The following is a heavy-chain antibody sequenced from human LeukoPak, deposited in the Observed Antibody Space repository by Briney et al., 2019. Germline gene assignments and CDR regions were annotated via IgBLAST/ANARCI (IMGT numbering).Heavy chain of an antibody. CDR2: ISVSGGTT. CDR3: AKDRMRLLWFGELCRH. V-gene: IGHV3-23*01. J-gene: IGHJ4*02. Sequence: PRRSLRLSCAASGFTFSSYAMSWVRQAPGKGLEWVLAISVSGGTTSSADSVKGRFTNSRANSKNSLYLQMNSLRAEDTAVYYCAKDRMRLLWFGELCRHWGQGTLVTVSS. CDR1: GFTFSSYA. D-gene: IGHD3-10*01.